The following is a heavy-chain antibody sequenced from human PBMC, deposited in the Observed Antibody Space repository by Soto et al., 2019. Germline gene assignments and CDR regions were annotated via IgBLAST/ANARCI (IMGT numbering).Heavy chain of an antibody. V-gene: IGHV3-23*01. CDR1: GFTFSSYA. CDR3: AKPMSTPRGIIAADY. CDR2: ISGSGGST. D-gene: IGHD6-13*01. J-gene: IGHJ4*02. Sequence: EVQLLESGGGSVQPGGSLRLSCAASGFTFSSYAMSWVRQAPGKGLEWVSAISGSGGSTYYADSVKGRFTISRDNPKTTLYLQMNSPRAEDTAVYYCAKPMSTPRGIIAADYWGQGTLVTVSS.